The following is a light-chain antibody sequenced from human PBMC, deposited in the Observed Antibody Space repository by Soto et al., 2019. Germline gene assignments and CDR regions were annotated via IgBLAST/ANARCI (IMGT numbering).Light chain of an antibody. V-gene: IGLV2-14*01. J-gene: IGLJ3*02. CDR3: SSFTSTHTGV. CDR1: SSDVGGYNY. CDR2: EVS. Sequence: QSALTQPASVSGSPGQSITISCTGTSSDVGGYNYVSCYQQYPGKAPKLMIYEVSNRPSGVSNRFSGSKSGNTASLTISGLQAEDEADYYCSSFTSTHTGVFGGGTKLTVL.